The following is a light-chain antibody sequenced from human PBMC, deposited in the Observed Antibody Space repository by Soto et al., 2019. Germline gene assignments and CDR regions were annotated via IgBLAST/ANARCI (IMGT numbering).Light chain of an antibody. CDR2: GAS. J-gene: IGKJ1*01. V-gene: IGKV3-20*01. CDR1: QSVSSSY. Sequence: EIVLTQSPGTLSLSPGERATLSCRASQSVSSSYLAWYQQKPGQAPRLLIYGASSRATGIPDRFSGSGSGTDFTLTISRLEPEDFAGYYCQKYGSSPWTFGQGTKVEIK. CDR3: QKYGSSPWT.